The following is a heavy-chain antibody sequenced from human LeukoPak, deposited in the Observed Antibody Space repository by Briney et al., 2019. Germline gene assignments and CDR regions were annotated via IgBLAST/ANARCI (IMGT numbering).Heavy chain of an antibody. J-gene: IGHJ6*03. CDR1: GGSISSYY. V-gene: IGHV4-4*07. CDR2: IYTSGST. CDR3: ARGYSSGWYSGFYYYYMDV. Sequence: SETLSLTCTVSGGSISSYYWSWIRQPAGKGLEWIGRIYTSGSTNYNPSLKSRVTMSVDTSKNQFSLKLSSVTAADTAVYYCARGYSSGWYSGFYYYYMDVWGKGTTVTVSS. D-gene: IGHD6-19*01.